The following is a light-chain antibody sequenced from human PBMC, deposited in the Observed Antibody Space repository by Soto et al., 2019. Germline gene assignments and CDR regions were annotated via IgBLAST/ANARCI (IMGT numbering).Light chain of an antibody. CDR2: GAS. J-gene: IGKJ4*01. Sequence: EVVLTQYPGPLSLSPGERATLSCRASQIVSSNYLAWYQQKPGQAPRLLIYGASSRATGIPDRFSGSGSGTDFTLTIRRLEPEDFAVYYCQQYGSSPLTFGGGTK. CDR3: QQYGSSPLT. V-gene: IGKV3-20*01. CDR1: QIVSSNY.